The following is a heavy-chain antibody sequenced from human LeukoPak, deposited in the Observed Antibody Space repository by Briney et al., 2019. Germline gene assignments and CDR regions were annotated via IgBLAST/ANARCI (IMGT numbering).Heavy chain of an antibody. V-gene: IGHV3-30*18. Sequence: GGSLRLSCAASGSTFSSYGMHWVRQAPGKGLEWVAVISYDGSNKYYADSVKGRFTISRDNSKNTLYLQMNSLRAEDTAVYYCAKDRSGYDFWSGYSVWFDPWGQGTLVTVSS. J-gene: IGHJ5*02. CDR3: AKDRSGYDFWSGYSVWFDP. D-gene: IGHD3-3*01. CDR1: GSTFSSYG. CDR2: ISYDGSNK.